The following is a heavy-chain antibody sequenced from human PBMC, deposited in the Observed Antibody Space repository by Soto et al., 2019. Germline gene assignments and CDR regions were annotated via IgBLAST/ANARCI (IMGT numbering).Heavy chain of an antibody. Sequence: QVQLVQSGAEVKKPGSSVKVSCKASGGTFSSYTISWVRQAPGQGLECMGRIIPILGIANYAQKFQGRVTITADKSTSTAYMELSSLRSEDTAVYYCARDSRGVVVAAADAFDIWGQGTMVTVSS. CDR2: IIPILGIA. V-gene: IGHV1-69*08. J-gene: IGHJ3*02. CDR3: ARDSRGVVVAAADAFDI. CDR1: GGTFSSYT. D-gene: IGHD2-15*01.